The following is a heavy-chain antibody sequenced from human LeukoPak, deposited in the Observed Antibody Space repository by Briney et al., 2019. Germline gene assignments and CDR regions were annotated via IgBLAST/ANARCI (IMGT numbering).Heavy chain of an antibody. CDR2: ISSSGSTI. J-gene: IGHJ4*02. CDR1: GFTFNSYE. V-gene: IGHV3-48*03. Sequence: PGGSLRLSCAASGFTFNSYEMNWVRQAPGKGLEWVSYISSSGSTIYYADSVKGRFTISRDNAKNSLYLQMNSLRAEDTAVYYCARDFHIFDYWGQGTLVTVSS. CDR3: ARDFHIFDY. D-gene: IGHD2/OR15-2a*01.